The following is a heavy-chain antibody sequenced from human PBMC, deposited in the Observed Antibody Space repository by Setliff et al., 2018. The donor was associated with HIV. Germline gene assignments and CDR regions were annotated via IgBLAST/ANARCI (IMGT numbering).Heavy chain of an antibody. Sequence: PGESLKISCKGSGYTFTCYWIGWVRQMPGKGLEWMGIIYPGDSDTRYSPSFQGRVTISADKSINTAYLQWSSLQASDTAMYYCARRASKASLDYWGQGTLVTVSS. V-gene: IGHV5-51*01. CDR1: GYTFTCYW. CDR2: IYPGDSDT. J-gene: IGHJ4*02. CDR3: ARRASKASLDY.